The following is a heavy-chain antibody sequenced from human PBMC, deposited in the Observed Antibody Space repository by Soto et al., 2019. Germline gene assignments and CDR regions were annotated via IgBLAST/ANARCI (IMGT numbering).Heavy chain of an antibody. CDR1: GYSFTSYW. CDR3: ASSDLTPGTAGSDAFDI. CDR2: IYPGDSDT. Sequence: PGESLKISCKGSGYSFTSYWIGWVRQMPGKGLEWMGIIYPGDSDTRYSPSFQGQVTISADKSISTAYLQWSSLKASDTAMYYCASSDLTPGTAGSDAFDIWGQGTMVTVSS. J-gene: IGHJ3*02. V-gene: IGHV5-51*01. D-gene: IGHD6-13*01.